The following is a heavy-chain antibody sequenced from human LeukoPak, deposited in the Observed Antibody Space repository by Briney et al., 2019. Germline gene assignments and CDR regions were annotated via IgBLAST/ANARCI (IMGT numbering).Heavy chain of an antibody. Sequence: GGSLRLSCAGSGFIVSSNYMSWVRQAAGKGLEWVSVIYGSSRTYYADSVKGRFTNSRDNSKNTVYLQMDSLRAEDTAVYYCARDRADGYNYGDYFDNWGQGTLVTVSS. J-gene: IGHJ4*02. V-gene: IGHV3-66*01. CDR2: IYGSSRT. D-gene: IGHD5-18*01. CDR3: ARDRADGYNYGDYFDN. CDR1: GFIVSSNY.